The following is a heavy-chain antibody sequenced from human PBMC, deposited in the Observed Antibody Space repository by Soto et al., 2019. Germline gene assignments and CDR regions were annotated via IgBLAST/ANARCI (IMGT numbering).Heavy chain of an antibody. Sequence: SETLSLTCTVSGGSISRYFWSWIRQSPGKGLEWIGYIFYTGSTTYNPSLKSRVTISIDTSKNQFSLKLSSLTAADTAVYYCAHFSDLEWFDPWGQGTLVTVAS. J-gene: IGHJ5*02. CDR2: IFYTGST. D-gene: IGHD2-21*01. V-gene: IGHV4-59*01. CDR3: AHFSDLEWFDP. CDR1: GGSISRYF.